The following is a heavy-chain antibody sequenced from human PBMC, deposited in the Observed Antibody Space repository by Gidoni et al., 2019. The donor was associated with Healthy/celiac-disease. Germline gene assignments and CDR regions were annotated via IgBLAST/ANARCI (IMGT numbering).Heavy chain of an antibody. CDR1: GDTFTSYG. D-gene: IGHD3-3*01. Sequence: VQLVQSGAEVKKPGASVKVSGSASGDTFTSYGISWVRQAPGQGLEWMGWISAYNGNTTYAQKLQGRVTMTTDTSTSTAYMELRSLRSDDTAVYYCARSYDSDVVLGYWGQGTLVTVSS. V-gene: IGHV1-18*01. CDR2: ISAYNGNT. J-gene: IGHJ4*02. CDR3: ARSYDSDVVLGY.